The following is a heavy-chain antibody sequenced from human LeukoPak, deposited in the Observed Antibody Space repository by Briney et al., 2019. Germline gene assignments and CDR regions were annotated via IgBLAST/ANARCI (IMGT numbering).Heavy chain of an antibody. CDR1: EFDFSTHA. CDR3: AKDGSSSWYYFDY. Sequence: GGSLRLSCAASEFDFSTHAMTWVRQAPGKGLEWVSAISISGTKTYYADSVKGRFTISRDNSKNTLYLQMNSLRAEDTAVYYCAKDGSSSWYYFDYWGQGTLVTVSS. D-gene: IGHD6-13*01. V-gene: IGHV3-23*01. J-gene: IGHJ4*02. CDR2: ISISGTKT.